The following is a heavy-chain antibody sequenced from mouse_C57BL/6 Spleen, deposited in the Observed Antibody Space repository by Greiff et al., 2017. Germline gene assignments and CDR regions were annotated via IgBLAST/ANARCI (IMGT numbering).Heavy chain of an antibody. Sequence: QVQLQQPGAELVMPGASVKLSCKASGYTFTSYWMHWVKQRPGQGLEWIGEIDPSDSYTNYNQKFKGKSTLTVDKSSSTAYMQLSSLTSEDSAVYNGARWSGILYYFDYWGQGTTLTVSS. V-gene: IGHV1-69*01. CDR3: ARWSGILYYFDY. CDR2: IDPSDSYT. J-gene: IGHJ2*01. CDR1: GYTFTSYW. D-gene: IGHD1-3*01.